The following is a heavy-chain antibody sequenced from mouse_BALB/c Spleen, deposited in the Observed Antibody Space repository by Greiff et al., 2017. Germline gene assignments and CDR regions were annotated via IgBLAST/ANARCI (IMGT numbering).Heavy chain of an antibody. D-gene: IGHD1-1*01. CDR3: ARHRVYYYGSSYDY. CDR1: GFAFSSYD. J-gene: IGHJ2*01. CDR2: ISSGGGST. Sequence: DVKLVESGGGLVKPGGSLKLSCAASGFAFSSYDMSWVRQTPEKRLEWVAYISSGGGSTYYPDTVKGRFTISRDNAKNTLYLQMSSLKSEDTAMYYCARHRVYYYGSSYDYWGQGTTLTVSS. V-gene: IGHV5-12-1*01.